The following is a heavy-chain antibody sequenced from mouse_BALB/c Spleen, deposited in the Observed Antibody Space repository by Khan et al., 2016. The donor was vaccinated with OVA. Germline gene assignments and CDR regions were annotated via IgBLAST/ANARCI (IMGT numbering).Heavy chain of an antibody. J-gene: IGHJ3*01. CDR3: ARSPNGNFAY. V-gene: IGHV5-9-3*01. CDR1: GFTFSTYA. CDR2: ISSDGDYT. Sequence: EVELVESGGGLVKPGGSLKLSCAASGFTFSTYAMSWVRQTPEKRLEWVATISSDGDYTYYPDNVTGRFTISRDNAKNTLYLQMSILRSEDTAMYYCARSPNGNFAYWGQGTLVTVSA. D-gene: IGHD2-1*01.